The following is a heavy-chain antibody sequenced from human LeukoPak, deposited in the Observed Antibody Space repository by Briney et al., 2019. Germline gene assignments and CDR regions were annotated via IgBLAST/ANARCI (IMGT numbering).Heavy chain of an antibody. J-gene: IGHJ3*02. CDR1: GFTFSTYW. CDR2: IKQDGSDQ. D-gene: IGHD1-1*01. V-gene: IGHV3-7*01. Sequence: GGSLRLSCAASGFTFSTYWMSWVRQAPGKGLEWVANIKQDGSDQYYVDSVKGRFTISRDNAKNSMYMQMNSLTAEDTAVYYCARVGGNNWCYAFDIWGQGTMVTVSS. CDR3: ARVGGNNWCYAFDI.